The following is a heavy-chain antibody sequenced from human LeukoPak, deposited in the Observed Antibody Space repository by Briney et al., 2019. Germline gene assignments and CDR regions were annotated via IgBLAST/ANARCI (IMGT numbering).Heavy chain of an antibody. V-gene: IGHV4-4*07. CDR2: IYTSGST. CDR1: GGSISSYY. D-gene: IGHD3-10*01. J-gene: IGHJ4*02. Sequence: PSETLSLTCTVSGGSISSYYWSWIRQPAGKGLEWIGRIYTSGSTNYNPSLKSRVTMSVDTSKNQFSLKLSSVTAADTAVYYCARDKYYYGSGTTGVDYWGQGTLVTVSS. CDR3: ARDKYYYGSGTTGVDY.